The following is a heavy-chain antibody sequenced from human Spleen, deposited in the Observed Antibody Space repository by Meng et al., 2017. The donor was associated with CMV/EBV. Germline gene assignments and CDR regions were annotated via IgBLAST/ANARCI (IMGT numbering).Heavy chain of an antibody. J-gene: IGHJ4*02. CDR1: GFTFSSYW. CDR3: ARDIASTWYGGFDY. D-gene: IGHD6-13*01. CDR2: IKQDGSET. Sequence: GGSLRLSCAASGFTFSSYWMSWVRQAPGKGLEWVANIKQDGSETYYVDSVKGRFTISRDNAKNSLYLQMNSLRAEDTAVYYCARDIASTWYGGFDYWGQGTLVTVSS. V-gene: IGHV3-7*01.